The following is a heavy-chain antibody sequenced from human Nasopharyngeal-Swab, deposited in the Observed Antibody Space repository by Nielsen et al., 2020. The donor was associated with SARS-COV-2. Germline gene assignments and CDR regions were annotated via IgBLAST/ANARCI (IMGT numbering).Heavy chain of an antibody. CDR1: GFTFSVHW. CDR2: IKQDGSEK. CDR3: ARDLGHSGYDLYDY. J-gene: IGHJ4*02. D-gene: IGHD5-12*01. Sequence: GGSLRLSCAASGFTFSVHWMTWVRQAPGKGLEWVATIKQDGSEKYYVNSVTGRFTISRDNAENSMDLQMNSLRVEDTAVYYCARDLGHSGYDLYDYWGQGTLVTVSS. V-gene: IGHV3-7*03.